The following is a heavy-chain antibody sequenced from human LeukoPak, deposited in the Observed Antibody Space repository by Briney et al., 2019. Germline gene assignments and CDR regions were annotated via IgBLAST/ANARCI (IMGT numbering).Heavy chain of an antibody. Sequence: SETLSLTCTVSGGSISSYYWSWIRQPPGKGLEWIGYIYYSGSTNYNPSLKSRVTISVDTSKNQFSLKLSSVTAADTAMYYCARVKPLVGATYYYGMDVWGQGTTVTVSS. D-gene: IGHD1-26*01. V-gene: IGHV4-59*01. CDR2: IYYSGST. CDR1: GGSISSYY. J-gene: IGHJ6*02. CDR3: ARVKPLVGATYYYGMDV.